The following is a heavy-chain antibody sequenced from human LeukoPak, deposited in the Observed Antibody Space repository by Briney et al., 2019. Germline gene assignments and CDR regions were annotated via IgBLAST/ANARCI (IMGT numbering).Heavy chain of an antibody. J-gene: IGHJ4*02. Sequence: PGGSLRLSCAASGFTVSSNYMSWVRQAPGKGLEWVSVIYSGVSSYYADSVKGRFTISRDNSKNTLYLQMNSLRAEDTAVYYCARVDPFLHYGLDYWGQGTLVTVSS. CDR2: IYSGVSS. CDR1: GFTVSSNY. CDR3: ARVDPFLHYGLDY. D-gene: IGHD4-17*01. V-gene: IGHV3-53*01.